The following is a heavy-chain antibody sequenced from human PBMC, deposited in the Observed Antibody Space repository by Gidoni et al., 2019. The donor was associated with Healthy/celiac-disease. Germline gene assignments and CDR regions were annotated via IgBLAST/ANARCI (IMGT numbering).Heavy chain of an antibody. Sequence: QVQLVQSGAEVKKPGSSVKVSCKASGGTFSSYAISWVRQAPGQGLEWMGGIIPIFGKANYAQKFQGRVTIPADESTSTAYMELSSLRSEDTAVYYCARDSRERDYYELNWFDPWGQGTLVTVSS. CDR3: ARDSRERDYYELNWFDP. V-gene: IGHV1-69*01. J-gene: IGHJ5*02. CDR1: GGTFSSYA. D-gene: IGHD3-22*01. CDR2: IIPIFGKA.